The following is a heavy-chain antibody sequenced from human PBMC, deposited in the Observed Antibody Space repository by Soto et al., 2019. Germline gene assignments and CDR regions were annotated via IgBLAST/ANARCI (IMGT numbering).Heavy chain of an antibody. Sequence: GGSLRLSCASSGFTLSMSAVNWVRQAPGKGLEWVSYISDSGDRTYYADSVKGRFTISRDRSKNTVSLQMDSLRAEDTAVYYCAKDRGIIVKAGDAFDVWGQGTKDTVS. CDR3: AKDRGIIVKAGDAFDV. D-gene: IGHD3-16*02. V-gene: IGHV3-23*01. CDR1: GFTLSMSA. J-gene: IGHJ3*01. CDR2: ISDSGDRT.